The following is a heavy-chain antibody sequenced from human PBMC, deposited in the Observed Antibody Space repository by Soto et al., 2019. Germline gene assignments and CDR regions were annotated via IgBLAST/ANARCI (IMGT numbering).Heavy chain of an antibody. CDR2: ISSSSSTI. J-gene: IGHJ6*02. V-gene: IGHV3-48*02. CDR3: ARDGYCSSTSCYSQPHYYYYGMDV. CDR1: GFTFSSYS. D-gene: IGHD2-2*02. Sequence: PGGSLRLSCAASGFTFSSYSMNWVRQAPGKGLEWVSYISSSSSTIYYADSVKGRFTISRDNAKNSLYLQMNSLRDEDTAVYYCARDGYCSSTSCYSQPHYYYYGMDVWGQGTTVTVSS.